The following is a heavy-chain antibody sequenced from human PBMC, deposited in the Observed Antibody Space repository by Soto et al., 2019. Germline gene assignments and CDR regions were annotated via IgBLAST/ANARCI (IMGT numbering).Heavy chain of an antibody. V-gene: IGHV4-59*01. CDR2: ISHSGST. J-gene: IGHJ5*02. Sequence: SETLSLTCGVSGGSISNNYWSWIRQPPGKGLEWIGYISHSGSTNYNPSLKSRVTISVDTSKKQFSLKLNSVTAADTAVYYCARGGTYSRLIIGDWFYPWGQGTLVTVSS. CDR1: GGSISNNY. D-gene: IGHD6-13*01. CDR3: ARGGTYSRLIIGDWFYP.